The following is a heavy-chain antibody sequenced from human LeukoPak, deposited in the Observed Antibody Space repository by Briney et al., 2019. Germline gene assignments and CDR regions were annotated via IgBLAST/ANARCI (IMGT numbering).Heavy chain of an antibody. CDR3: ARGLICSGGTCYGDY. D-gene: IGHD2-15*01. CDR2: ISSGSIYI. V-gene: IGHV3-21*01. J-gene: IGHJ4*02. CDR1: GFTFSTYS. Sequence: GGSLRLSCAASGFTFSTYSMNWVRQAPGKGLEWVSSISSGSIYIHYADSVKGRFTISRDNAKNSLYLQMNSLRAEDTAVYYRARGLICSGGTCYGDYWGQGTLVTVSS.